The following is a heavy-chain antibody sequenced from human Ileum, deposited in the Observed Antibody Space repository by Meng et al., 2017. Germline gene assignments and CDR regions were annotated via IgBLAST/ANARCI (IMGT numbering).Heavy chain of an antibody. Sequence: QVQLQVSGPVLVKPSETLSLTCTVSGGSISGSYWSWIRQFPGKGLEWIGYTYYSGNTNYNPSLRGRVTMSVDTSRAQFSLKLTSVTAADTAIYSCARVKAIQDFWGQGTLVTVSS. D-gene: IGHD5-18*01. V-gene: IGHV4-59*08. CDR1: GGSISGSY. CDR3: ARVKAIQDF. CDR2: TYYSGNT. J-gene: IGHJ4*02.